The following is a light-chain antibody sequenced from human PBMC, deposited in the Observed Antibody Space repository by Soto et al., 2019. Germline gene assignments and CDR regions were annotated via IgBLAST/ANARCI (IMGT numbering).Light chain of an antibody. CDR1: QSVDND. J-gene: IGKJ4*01. V-gene: IGKV3D-15*01. CDR2: DAS. CDR3: QQYNNWPLT. Sequence: EIVMTQSPATLSVSPGDRATLSCRARQSVDNDLAWYQQKPGQPPRLLIYDASTRATGIPARFSGSQSGTEFTLTISSLLSEDFAVYFCQQYNNWPLTFGGGTKVETK.